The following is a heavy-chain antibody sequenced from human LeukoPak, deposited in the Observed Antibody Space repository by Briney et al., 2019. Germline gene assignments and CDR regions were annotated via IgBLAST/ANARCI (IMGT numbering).Heavy chain of an antibody. J-gene: IGHJ4*02. CDR3: ASQRGYSYGYLDY. Sequence: ASVKVSCKASGGTFSSYAISWVRRAPGQGLEWMGGIIPIFGTANYAQKFQGRVTITADESTSTAYMELSSLRSEDTAVYYCASQRGYSYGYLDYWGQGTLVTVSS. D-gene: IGHD5-18*01. V-gene: IGHV1-69*13. CDR1: GGTFSSYA. CDR2: IIPIFGTA.